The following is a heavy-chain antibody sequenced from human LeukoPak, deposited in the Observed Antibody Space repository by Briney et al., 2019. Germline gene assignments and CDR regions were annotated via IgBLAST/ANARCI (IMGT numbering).Heavy chain of an antibody. CDR1: GFTFSSYA. CDR2: ISGSGGST. V-gene: IGHV3-23*01. D-gene: IGHD6-6*01. J-gene: IGHJ3*02. Sequence: GGSLRLSCAASGFTFSSYAMHWVRQAPGKGLEWVSAISGSGGSTYYADSVKGRFTISRDNSKNTLYLQMNSLRAEDTAVYYCAKDPPNWAEGSSSFWVVPDAFDIWGQGTMVTVSS. CDR3: AKDPPNWAEGSSSFWVVPDAFDI.